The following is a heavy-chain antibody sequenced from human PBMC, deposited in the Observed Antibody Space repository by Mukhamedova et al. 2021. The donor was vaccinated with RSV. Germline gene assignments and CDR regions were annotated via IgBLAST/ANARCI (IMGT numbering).Heavy chain of an antibody. D-gene: IGHD6-19*01. J-gene: IGHJ4*02. V-gene: IGHV3-64D*06. Sequence: EYVSAISSNGGSTYCADSVKGRFTISRDNSKNTLYLQMSSLRAEDTAVYYCVKDRSVAGPYYFDYWGQGTLVTVSS. CDR3: VKDRSVAGPYYFDY. CDR2: ISSNGGST.